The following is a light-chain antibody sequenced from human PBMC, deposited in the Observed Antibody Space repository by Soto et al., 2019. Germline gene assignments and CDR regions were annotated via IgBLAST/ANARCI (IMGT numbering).Light chain of an antibody. J-gene: IGLJ1*01. CDR2: DVS. Sequence: QSALTQPASVSGSPGQSITISCTGTSSDVGGYKFVSWYQQHPGKAPKLMIFDVSNRPSGVSNRFSGSKSGNTASLTISGLQAEDEADYYCSSYSKSSTLRVFGTGTKVTVL. CDR1: SSDVGGYKF. CDR3: SSYSKSSTLRV. V-gene: IGLV2-14*01.